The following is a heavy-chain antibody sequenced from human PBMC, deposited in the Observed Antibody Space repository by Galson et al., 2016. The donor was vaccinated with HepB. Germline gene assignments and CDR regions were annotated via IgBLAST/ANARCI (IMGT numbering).Heavy chain of an antibody. D-gene: IGHD3-9*01. J-gene: IGHJ4*02. CDR2: TFQNGRT. Sequence: TLSLTCAVSGGSITTVGHSWSWIRQSPGKGLEWIGYTFQNGRTHYSSSLSSRLTISEDRPKNQFSLRLSSVTAADTAVYYCARRVLDSYFDSWGQGILVIVSS. V-gene: IGHV4-30-2*06. CDR3: ARRVLDSYFDS. CDR1: GGSITTVGHS.